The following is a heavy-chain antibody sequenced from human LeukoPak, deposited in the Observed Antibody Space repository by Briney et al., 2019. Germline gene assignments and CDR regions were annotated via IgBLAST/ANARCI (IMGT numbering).Heavy chain of an antibody. CDR2: VSYDGRNK. Sequence: PGGSLRLSYAASGFTFSSSGMHWVRQAPGKGLEWVAVVSYDGRNKYYADSVKGRFTISRDNSKNTLYMQMNSLRAEDTAVYYCAKDYGYYSSYYYGMDVWGQGTTVTVSS. V-gene: IGHV3-30*18. J-gene: IGHJ6*02. CDR3: AKDYGYYSSYYYGMDV. D-gene: IGHD4-11*01. CDR1: GFTFSSSG.